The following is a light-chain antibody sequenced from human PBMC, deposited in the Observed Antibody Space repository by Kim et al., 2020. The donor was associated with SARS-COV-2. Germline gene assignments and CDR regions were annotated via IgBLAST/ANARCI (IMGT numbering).Light chain of an antibody. V-gene: IGLV1-40*01. CDR1: SSNIGAGYD. CDR2: GNS. J-gene: IGLJ3*02. CDR3: QSYDSSLSGSV. Sequence: QSVLTQPPSVSGAPGQRVTISCTGSSSNIGAGYDVHWYQQLPGTAPKLLIYGNSNRPSGVPDRFSGSKSGTSASLAITGLQAGDEADYYCQSYDSSLSGSVFGGGTKRTVL.